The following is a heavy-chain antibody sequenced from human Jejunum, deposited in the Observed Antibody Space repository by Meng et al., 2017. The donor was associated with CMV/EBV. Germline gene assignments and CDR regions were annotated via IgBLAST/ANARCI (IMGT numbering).Heavy chain of an antibody. CDR1: GFTFSAYT. CDR2: VSYDGGST. CDR3: GRNRVDY. V-gene: IGHV3-30-3*01. Sequence: RLYCAPSGFTFSAYTIHLVRQPPGKGLEWVAVVSYDGGSTYYADSVKGRFTISRDNAKSSLYLQMNSLRAEDTAVYYCGRNRVDYWGQGTLVTVSS. D-gene: IGHD1-14*01. J-gene: IGHJ4*02.